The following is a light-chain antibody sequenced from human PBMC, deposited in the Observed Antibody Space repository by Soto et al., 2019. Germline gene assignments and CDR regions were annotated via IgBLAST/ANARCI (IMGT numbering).Light chain of an antibody. CDR2: SAS. CDR3: QRYGGSPPVT. CDR1: QRFSSSN. J-gene: IGKJ4*01. Sequence: EVVLTQSPGTLSLSPGESATLSCRASQRFSSSNLAWYQHKPGQPPKLIVYSASRRATGIPDRFSGSGSGTDFTLTISILEPEDLALYYCQRYGGSPPVTFGGGTKVDIK. V-gene: IGKV3-20*01.